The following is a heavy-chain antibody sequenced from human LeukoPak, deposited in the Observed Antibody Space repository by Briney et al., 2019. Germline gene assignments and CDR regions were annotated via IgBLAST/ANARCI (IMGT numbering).Heavy chain of an antibody. V-gene: IGHV5-51*01. J-gene: IGHJ4*02. Sequence: GESLKISCKGSGYSFTSYWIGWVRQMPGKGQEWMVIIYPGDSDTRYSPSFQGQVTISADKSISTAYLQWSSLKASDTAMYYCARSDSSSWYGKDFDYWGQGTLVTVSS. D-gene: IGHD6-13*01. CDR1: GYSFTSYW. CDR2: IYPGDSDT. CDR3: ARSDSSSWYGKDFDY.